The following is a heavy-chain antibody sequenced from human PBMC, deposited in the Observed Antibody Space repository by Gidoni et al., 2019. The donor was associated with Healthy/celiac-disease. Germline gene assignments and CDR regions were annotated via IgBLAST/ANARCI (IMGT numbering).Heavy chain of an antibody. V-gene: IGHV3-30*03. CDR1: GFTFSSYG. CDR2: ISYEGSNK. Sequence: QVQLVESGGGVVQPGRSLRLSCAASGFTFSSYGMHWVRQAPGKGLEWVAVISYEGSNKYYADSVKGRFTISRDNSKNTLYLQMNSLRAEDTAVYYCAIGKSRDGYNGVVHFDYWGQGTLVTVSS. D-gene: IGHD5-12*01. CDR3: AIGKSRDGYNGVVHFDY. J-gene: IGHJ4*02.